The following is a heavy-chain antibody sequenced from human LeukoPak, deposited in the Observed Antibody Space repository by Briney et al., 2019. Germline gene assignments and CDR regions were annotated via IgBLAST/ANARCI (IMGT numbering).Heavy chain of an antibody. J-gene: IGHJ4*02. CDR2: INHSGST. Sequence: PSETLSLTCAVYGGSFSGYYWSWIRQPSGKGLEWIGEINHSGSTNYNPSLKSRVTISVDTSKNQFSLKLSSVTAADTAVYYCARGRSQWLRNFDYWGQGTLVTVSS. CDR3: ARGRSQWLRNFDY. D-gene: IGHD5-12*01. CDR1: GGSFSGYY. V-gene: IGHV4-34*01.